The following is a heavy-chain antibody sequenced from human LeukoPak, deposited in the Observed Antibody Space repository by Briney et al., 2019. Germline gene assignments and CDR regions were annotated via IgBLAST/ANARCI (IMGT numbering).Heavy chain of an antibody. V-gene: IGHV3-21*01. J-gene: IGHJ4*02. CDR3: ARPARAYCGGDCPIDY. CDR2: ISSSSTYI. D-gene: IGHD2-21*01. Sequence: GGSLRLSCAASGFTFDDYGMSWVRQAPGKGLEWVSSISSSSTYIYYADSVKGRFTISRDNAKNSLYLQMNSLRAEDTAVYYCARPARAYCGGDCPIDYWGQGTLVTVSS. CDR1: GFTFDDYG.